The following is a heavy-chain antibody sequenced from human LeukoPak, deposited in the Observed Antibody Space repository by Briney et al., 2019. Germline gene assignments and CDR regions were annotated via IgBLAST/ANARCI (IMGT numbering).Heavy chain of an antibody. V-gene: IGHV1-18*04. Sequence: ASVKVSCKTSAYTFTSYYFHWVRQAPGQGLEWMGWISAYNGNTNYAQKLQGRVTMTTDTSTSTAYMELRSLRSDDTAVYYCARDGRVYDSSGPGGYWGQGTLVTVSS. CDR3: ARDGRVYDSSGPGGY. D-gene: IGHD3-22*01. J-gene: IGHJ4*02. CDR2: ISAYNGNT. CDR1: AYTFTSYY.